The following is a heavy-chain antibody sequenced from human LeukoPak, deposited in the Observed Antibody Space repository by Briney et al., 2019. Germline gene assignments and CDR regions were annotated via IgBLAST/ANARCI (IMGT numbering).Heavy chain of an antibody. CDR2: INAGNGNT. V-gene: IGHV1-3*01. D-gene: IGHD6-19*01. CDR3: VRERLAVAGTSPLDY. CDR1: GCTFTSYA. Sequence: ASVKVSCKASGCTFTSYAMHWVRQAPGQRLEWMGWINAGNGNTKYSQKFQGRVTITRDTSASTAYMELSSLRSEDTAVYYCVRERLAVAGTSPLDYWGQGTLVTVSS. J-gene: IGHJ4*02.